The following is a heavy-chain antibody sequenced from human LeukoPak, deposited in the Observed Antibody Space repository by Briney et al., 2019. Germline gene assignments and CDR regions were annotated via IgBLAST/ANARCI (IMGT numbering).Heavy chain of an antibody. D-gene: IGHD3-10*01. Sequence: GGSLRPSCAASGFTFSIYGMHWVRQAPGKGLEWVAFIRYDGSNKYYADSVKGRFTISRDNSKNTLYLQMNSLRAEDTAVYYCAKGLASSGLSDYWGQGTLVTVSS. CDR1: GFTFSIYG. V-gene: IGHV3-30*02. CDR3: AKGLASSGLSDY. J-gene: IGHJ4*02. CDR2: IRYDGSNK.